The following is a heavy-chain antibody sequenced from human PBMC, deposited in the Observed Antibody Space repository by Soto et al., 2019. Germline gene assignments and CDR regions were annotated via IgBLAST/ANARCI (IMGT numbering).Heavy chain of an antibody. V-gene: IGHV3-23*01. CDR3: AKRPYDYPGYSSSWYRFDP. CDR2: ISGSGGST. Sequence: TGGSLRLSCAASGFTFSSYAMSWVRQAPGKGLEWVSAISGSGGSTYYADSVKGRFTISRGNSKNTLYLQMNSLRAEDTAVYYCAKRPYDYPGYSSSWYRFDPWGQGTLVTVSS. CDR1: GFTFSSYA. J-gene: IGHJ5*02. D-gene: IGHD6-13*01.